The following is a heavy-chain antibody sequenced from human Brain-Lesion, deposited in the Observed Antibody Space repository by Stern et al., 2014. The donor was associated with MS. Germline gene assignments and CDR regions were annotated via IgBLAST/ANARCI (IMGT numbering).Heavy chain of an antibody. V-gene: IGHV3-74*02. D-gene: IGHD3-10*01. CDR2: VNNDGRRT. CDR1: GFTFSNYW. CDR3: ARGERWFDS. J-gene: IGHJ5*01. Sequence: VQLVESGGGLVQLGGSLRLSCAASGFTFSNYWMHWVRQAPGKGLVWVSRVNNDGRRTSYADSVKGRFTMSRDNAKNTLYLQMNSLRVEDTAIYYCARGERWFDSWGQGTLVTVSS.